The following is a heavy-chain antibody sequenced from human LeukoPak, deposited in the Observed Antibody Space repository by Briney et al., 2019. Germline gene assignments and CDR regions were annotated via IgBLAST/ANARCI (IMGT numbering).Heavy chain of an antibody. D-gene: IGHD6-13*01. J-gene: IGHJ4*02. Sequence: ASVKVSCKASGGTFSSYATSWVRQAPGQGLEWMGGIIPIFGTANYAQKFQGRVTITADESTSTAYMELSSLRSEDTAVYYCARGTHRRIAVYWGQGTLVTVSS. CDR2: IIPIFGTA. CDR3: ARGTHRRIAVY. CDR1: GGTFSSYA. V-gene: IGHV1-69*13.